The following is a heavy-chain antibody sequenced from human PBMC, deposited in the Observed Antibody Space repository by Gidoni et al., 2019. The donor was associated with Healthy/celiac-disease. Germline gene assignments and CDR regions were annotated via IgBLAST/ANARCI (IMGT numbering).Heavy chain of an antibody. J-gene: IGHJ4*02. CDR1: GFPFSSYG. Sequence: QVQLVESGGGVVQPGRSLRRSCAACGFPFSSYGMHWVRQAPGKWLEWVAVISYDGSNKYYADSVKGRFTISRDNSKNTLYLQMNSLRAEDTAVYYCAKSRGVGATRGVDYWGQGTLVTVSS. D-gene: IGHD1-26*01. CDR3: AKSRGVGATRGVDY. CDR2: ISYDGSNK. V-gene: IGHV3-30*18.